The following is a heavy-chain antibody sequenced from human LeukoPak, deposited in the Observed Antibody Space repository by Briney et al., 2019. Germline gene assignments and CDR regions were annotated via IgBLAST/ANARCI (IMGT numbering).Heavy chain of an antibody. J-gene: IGHJ4*02. CDR1: GGSFSGYY. V-gene: IGHV4-34*01. Sequence: SETLSLTCAVYGGSFSGYYWSWIRQPPGKGLEWIREINHSGSTNYNPSLKSRVTISVDTSKNQFSLKLSSVTAADTAVYYCATVNHYYDSSGYYRGGEDWGQGTLVTVSS. CDR3: ATVNHYYDSSGYYRGGED. CDR2: INHSGST. D-gene: IGHD3-22*01.